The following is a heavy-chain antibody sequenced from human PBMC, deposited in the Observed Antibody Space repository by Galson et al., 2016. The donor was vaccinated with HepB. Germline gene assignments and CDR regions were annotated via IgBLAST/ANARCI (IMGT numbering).Heavy chain of an antibody. D-gene: IGHD3-22*01. CDR1: GFTFSSYA. V-gene: IGHV3-23*01. J-gene: IGHJ4*02. CDR2: ISGSGGST. Sequence: SLRLSCAASGFTFSSYAMSWVRQAPGKGLEWVSAISGSGGSTYYADSVKGRFTISRDNSKNTLYLQMNSLRAEDTAVYYCAKSMSVSYYYDSSGYPFDYWGQGTLVTVSS. CDR3: AKSMSVSYYYDSSGYPFDY.